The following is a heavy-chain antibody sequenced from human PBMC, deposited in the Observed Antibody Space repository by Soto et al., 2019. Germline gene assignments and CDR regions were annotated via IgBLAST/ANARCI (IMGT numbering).Heavy chain of an antibody. CDR3: VMVDNYVTPTPQDV. D-gene: IGHD2-21*02. CDR1: GYIFVNYG. Sequence: QVQLVQSGDEVKKPGASVKVSCKASGYIFVNYGIAWVRQAPGQGLEWMGWISPDTGNTHSATKIQGRLTMTTDPSTSTAYMDLGSLTSDDTAVYYCVMVDNYVTPTPQDVWGQGTTVTVSS. CDR2: ISPDTGNT. V-gene: IGHV1-18*01. J-gene: IGHJ6*02.